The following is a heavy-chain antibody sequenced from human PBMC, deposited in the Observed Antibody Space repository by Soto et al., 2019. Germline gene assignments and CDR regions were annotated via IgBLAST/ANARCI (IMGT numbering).Heavy chain of an antibody. V-gene: IGHV5-51*01. Sequence: GESLKISCMGSGYRFSSNRIAWVRQMPGKGLEWMGSIYPGDSDTRYSPSLQGQVTISADKSTNTAYLQWNSLKASDSGIYYCAKRGGWLNFYFDYWGRGTLVTVSS. CDR2: IYPGDSDT. CDR1: GYRFSSNR. CDR3: AKRGGWLNFYFDY. J-gene: IGHJ4*02. D-gene: IGHD2-8*02.